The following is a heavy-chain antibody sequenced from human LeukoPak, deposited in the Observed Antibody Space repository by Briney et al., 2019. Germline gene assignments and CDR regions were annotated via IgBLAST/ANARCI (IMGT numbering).Heavy chain of an antibody. J-gene: IGHJ4*02. Sequence: SETPSLTCTVSGGSISSYYWSWIRQPPGKGLEWIGYIYYSGSTNYNPSLKSRVTISVDTSKNQFSLKLSSVTAADTAVYYCARAFYGGNIDYWGQGTLVTVSS. V-gene: IGHV4-59*01. CDR1: GGSISSYY. CDR3: ARAFYGGNIDY. CDR2: IYYSGST. D-gene: IGHD4-23*01.